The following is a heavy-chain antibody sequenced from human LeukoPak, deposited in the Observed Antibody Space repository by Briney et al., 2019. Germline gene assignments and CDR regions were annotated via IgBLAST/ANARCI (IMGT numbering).Heavy chain of an antibody. CDR3: AKDLKIYDSSGYG. D-gene: IGHD3-22*01. CDR2: ITNSGNSK. V-gene: IGHV3-48*01. J-gene: IGHJ4*02. CDR1: EFTFSSYS. Sequence: GGSLRLSCAASEFTFSSYSMNWVRQAPGKGLEWVSYITNSGNSKSYADSVKGRFTISRDNTKNSLYLQMNGLRAEDTAVYYCAKDLKIYDSSGYGWGQGTLVTVSS.